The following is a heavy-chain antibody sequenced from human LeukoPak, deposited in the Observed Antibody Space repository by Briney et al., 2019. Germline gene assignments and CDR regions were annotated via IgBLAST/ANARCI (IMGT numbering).Heavy chain of an antibody. CDR2: IWYDGSNK. D-gene: IGHD3-22*01. CDR1: GFTFSRHA. J-gene: IGHJ4*02. V-gene: IGHV3-33*06. CDR3: AKVTDSSGYFPGDY. Sequence: GGSLRLSCAASGFTFSRHAMHWVRQAPGKGLEWVVVIWYDGSNKYYADSVKGRSTISRDNSNNTLYLQLNSLRADDTAVYYCAKVTDSSGYFPGDYWGQGTLVTVSS.